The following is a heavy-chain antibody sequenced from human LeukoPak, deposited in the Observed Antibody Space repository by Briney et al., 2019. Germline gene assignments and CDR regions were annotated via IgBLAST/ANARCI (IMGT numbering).Heavy chain of an antibody. CDR3: ARDSYDSSDFYFDY. Sequence: GGSLRLSCAASGFTFSSYAMSWVRQAPGKGLEWVSAISGSGGSTYYADSVKGRFTISRDNSKNTLYLQMNSLRAEDTAVYYCARDSYDSSDFYFDYWGQGTLSPSPQ. CDR1: GFTFSSYA. V-gene: IGHV3-23*01. CDR2: ISGSGGST. J-gene: IGHJ4*02. D-gene: IGHD3-22*01.